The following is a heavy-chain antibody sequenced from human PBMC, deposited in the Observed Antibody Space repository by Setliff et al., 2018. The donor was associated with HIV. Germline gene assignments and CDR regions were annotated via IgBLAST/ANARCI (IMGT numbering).Heavy chain of an antibody. D-gene: IGHD3-3*01. V-gene: IGHV4-39*01. CDR1: GGSISGSSDY. CDR2: IFYTGST. Sequence: SETLSLTCTVSGGSISGSSDYWGWIRQPPGKGLEWIGSIFYTGSTYYNPSLKGRVTVSVDTSINQFSLKLSSVTAADTSAYYCARHSSSGYLPYYFDYWGQGTLVTVSS. J-gene: IGHJ4*02. CDR3: ARHSSSGYLPYYFDY.